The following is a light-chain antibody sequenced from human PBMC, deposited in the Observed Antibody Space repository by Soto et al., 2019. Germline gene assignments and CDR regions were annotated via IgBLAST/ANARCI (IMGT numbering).Light chain of an antibody. J-gene: IGLJ2*01. Sequence: QSVLTQPASVSGSPGQSITISCTGTSSDVGGYNYVSWYQQHPGKAPKLMIYEVTNRPSGVSNRFSGSKSGNTASLSISGLQGEDEADYYCSSYTSSGTLVIFGGGTKLTVL. CDR2: EVT. CDR3: SSYTSSGTLVI. V-gene: IGLV2-14*01. CDR1: SSDVGGYNY.